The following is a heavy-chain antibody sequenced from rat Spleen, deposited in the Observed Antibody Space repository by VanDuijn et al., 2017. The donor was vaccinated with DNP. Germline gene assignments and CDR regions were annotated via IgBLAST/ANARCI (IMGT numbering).Heavy chain of an antibody. V-gene: IGHV5-7*01. D-gene: IGHD5-1*01. CDR3: ARPGSPYYFDY. CDR2: ISYDGTDT. Sequence: EVQLVESGGGLVQPGGSLKLSCAASGFTFSDYYMAWVRQAPTKGLEWVASISYDGTDTYYRVSVNGRFTISRDNAKSTLYLQMDSLRSEDTATYYCARPGSPYYFDYWGQGVMATVSS. CDR1: GFTFSDYY. J-gene: IGHJ2*01.